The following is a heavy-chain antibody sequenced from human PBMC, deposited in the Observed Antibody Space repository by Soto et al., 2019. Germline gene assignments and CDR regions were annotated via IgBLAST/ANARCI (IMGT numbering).Heavy chain of an antibody. J-gene: IGHJ6*03. CDR3: ARRGYCSTTSCHNSYYYYYMDV. D-gene: IGHD2-2*01. CDR2: ISSSSSTI. CDR1: GFTFSSYS. V-gene: IGHV3-48*01. Sequence: GGSLRLSCAASGFTFSSYSMNWVRQAPGKGLEWVSYISSSSSTIYYADSVKGRFTISRDNAKNSLYLQMNSLRAEDTAVYYCARRGYCSTTSCHNSYYYYYMDVWGKGTTVTVSS.